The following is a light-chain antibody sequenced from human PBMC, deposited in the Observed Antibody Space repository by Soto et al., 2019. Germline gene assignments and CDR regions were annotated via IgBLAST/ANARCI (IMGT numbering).Light chain of an antibody. CDR1: QSVLFSSNNKNF. J-gene: IGKJ4*01. V-gene: IGKV4-1*01. CDR3: QQFYATPVT. Sequence: DIVMTQSPDSLTVSLGERATINCRSSQSVLFSSNNKNFLAWYQQKPGHPPKLLISWASIRESGVPDRFSGSGSGSDFTLTINDLQAEDMVVFYCQQFYATPVTFGGGTKVEIK. CDR2: WAS.